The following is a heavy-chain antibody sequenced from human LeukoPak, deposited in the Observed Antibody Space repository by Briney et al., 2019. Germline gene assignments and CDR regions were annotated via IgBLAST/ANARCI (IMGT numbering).Heavy chain of an antibody. Sequence: TGGSLRLSCAASGFTFNNYNMNWVRQAPGKGLEWVSYITLSSTTIYYADSVKGRFTISRDNAKNSLYLQMNSLRAEDTAVYYCLRYYYFDYWGQGTLVTVSS. J-gene: IGHJ4*02. D-gene: IGHD3-10*01. V-gene: IGHV3-48*01. CDR2: ITLSSTTI. CDR1: GFTFNNYN. CDR3: LRYYYFDY.